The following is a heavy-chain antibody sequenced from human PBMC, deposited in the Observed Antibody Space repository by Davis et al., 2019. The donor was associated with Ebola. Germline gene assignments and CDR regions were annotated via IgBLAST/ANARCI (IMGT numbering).Heavy chain of an antibody. V-gene: IGHV3-7*01. Sequence: GESLKISCAASGFTFSSYAMSWVRQAPGKGLEWVANIKQDGSEKYYVDSVKGRFTISRDNAKNSLYLQMNSLRAEDTAVYYCARSGYDWGPYYYYGMDVWGQGTTVTVSS. CDR1: GFTFSSYA. CDR2: IKQDGSEK. D-gene: IGHD5-12*01. CDR3: ARSGYDWGPYYYYGMDV. J-gene: IGHJ6*02.